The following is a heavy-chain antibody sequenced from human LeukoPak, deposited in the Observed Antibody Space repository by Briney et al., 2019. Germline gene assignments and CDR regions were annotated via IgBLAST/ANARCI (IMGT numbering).Heavy chain of an antibody. CDR2: IYPGDSDT. V-gene: IGHV5-51*01. D-gene: IGHD3-22*01. CDR3: ARHGESYYDSSALREVDAFDI. Sequence: GESLKISCKGSGYSFTSYWIGWVRQMPGKGLEWMGIIYPGDSDTRYSPSFQGQVTISADKSISTAYLQWGSLKASDTAMYYCARHGESYYDSSALREVDAFDIWGQGTMVTVSS. CDR1: GYSFTSYW. J-gene: IGHJ3*02.